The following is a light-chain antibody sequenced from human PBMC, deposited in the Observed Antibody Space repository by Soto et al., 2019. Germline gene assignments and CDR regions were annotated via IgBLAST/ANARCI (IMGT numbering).Light chain of an antibody. V-gene: IGKV1-13*02. Sequence: AIQLTQSASSLSASVGDRVTITCRASQGMSSALAWYQQKPGKSPNLLIYDVSSLESGVPSRFSGSGSGTDFTLTISTLQPEDFATYYCQQFNTYPALTFGGGTKVEIK. CDR3: QQFNTYPALT. J-gene: IGKJ4*01. CDR2: DVS. CDR1: QGMSSA.